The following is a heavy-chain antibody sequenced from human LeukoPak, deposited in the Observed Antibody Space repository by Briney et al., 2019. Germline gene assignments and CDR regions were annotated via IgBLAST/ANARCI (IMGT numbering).Heavy chain of an antibody. Sequence: GGSLRISCVASGFTFNNYAMSWVRQAPGKGLEWVSSISGSGDGTYYVDSVKGRFTISRDNSKNTLYLQMNSLRAEDTAVYYCAKIYDSVDYWGQGTLVTVSS. CDR2: ISGSGDGT. D-gene: IGHD3-22*01. CDR3: AKIYDSVDY. J-gene: IGHJ4*02. CDR1: GFTFNNYA. V-gene: IGHV3-23*01.